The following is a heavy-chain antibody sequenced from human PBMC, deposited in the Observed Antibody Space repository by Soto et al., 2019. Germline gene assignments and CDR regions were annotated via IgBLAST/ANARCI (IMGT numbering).Heavy chain of an antibody. Sequence: GASVKVSCKASGYTFNRYYLHWVRQAPGPGLEWLGWINPQTGGTRYVQKFQGRVTMTRDTSVSTACMELSRLRSDDTAVYYCARASQMVINPYYYAMDVWGQGTTVTVSS. J-gene: IGHJ6*02. CDR2: INPQTGGT. V-gene: IGHV1-2*02. CDR1: GYTFNRYY. CDR3: ARASQMVINPYYYAMDV. D-gene: IGHD3-22*01.